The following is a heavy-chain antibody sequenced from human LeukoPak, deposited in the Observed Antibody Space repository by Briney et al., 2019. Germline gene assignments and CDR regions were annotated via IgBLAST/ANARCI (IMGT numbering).Heavy chain of an antibody. D-gene: IGHD2-2*01. CDR3: ARRYCSSTSCHYFDY. Sequence: ASVKVSCKASGYTFSSYDINWVRQATGQGLEWMGWMNPNSGHTDYAQKFQGRVTMTRNTSISTAYMEVSSLRSEDTAVYYCARRYCSSTSCHYFDYWGQGTLVTVSS. CDR1: GYTFSSYD. CDR2: MNPNSGHT. J-gene: IGHJ4*02. V-gene: IGHV1-8*01.